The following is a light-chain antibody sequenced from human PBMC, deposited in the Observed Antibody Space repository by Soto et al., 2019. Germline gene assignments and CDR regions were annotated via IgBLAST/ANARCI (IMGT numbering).Light chain of an antibody. V-gene: IGKV1-5*01. CDR1: QNVNIW. CDR3: QQYNSYRT. Sequence: DIQMTQSPSTLSASVGDRVTITCRASQNVNIWLAWYQQKPGKAPKVLIYDASTLESGVPSRFSGSGSGTEFTLTINSLQPDDFATYYCQQYNSYRTFGQGTKVDSK. J-gene: IGKJ1*01. CDR2: DAS.